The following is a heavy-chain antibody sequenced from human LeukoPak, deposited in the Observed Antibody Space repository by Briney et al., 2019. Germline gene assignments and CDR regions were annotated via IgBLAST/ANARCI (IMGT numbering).Heavy chain of an antibody. Sequence: SVKVSCKASRGTFSSYAISWVRQAPGQGLEWMGRIIPIFGIANYAQKFQGRVTITADKSTSTAYMELSSLRSEDTAVYYCARIYDYYYGMDVWGQGTTVTVSS. V-gene: IGHV1-69*04. J-gene: IGHJ6*02. CDR2: IIPIFGIA. D-gene: IGHD3-16*01. CDR3: ARIYDYYYGMDV. CDR1: RGTFSSYA.